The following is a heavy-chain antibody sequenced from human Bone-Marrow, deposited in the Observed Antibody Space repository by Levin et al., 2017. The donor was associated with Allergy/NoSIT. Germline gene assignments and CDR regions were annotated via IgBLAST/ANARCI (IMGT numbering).Heavy chain of an antibody. CDR1: GFTFNSYW. J-gene: IGHJ5*02. CDR2: IKQDGSEK. V-gene: IGHV3-7*01. D-gene: IGHD6-19*01. Sequence: GGSLRLSCAASGFTFNSYWMTWVRRAPGKGLEWVANIKQDGSEKYYVDSVKGRFTISRDNAKNSLYLQMNSLRAEDTAVYYCATWGEEVAGGVFRFDPWGQGTLVTVSS. CDR3: ATWGEEVAGGVFRFDP.